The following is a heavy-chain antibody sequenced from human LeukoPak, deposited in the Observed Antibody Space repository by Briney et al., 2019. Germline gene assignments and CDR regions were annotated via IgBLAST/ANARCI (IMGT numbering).Heavy chain of an antibody. Sequence: PGGSLRLSCAASGFTFSSYAMNWVRQAPGKGLEWVAVIWYDGSNKYYADSVKGRFTISRDNSKNTLYLQMNSLRAEDTAVYYCAGSYDSSDYVIDYWGQGTLVTVSS. D-gene: IGHD3-22*01. V-gene: IGHV3-33*08. CDR2: IWYDGSNK. CDR1: GFTFSSYA. J-gene: IGHJ4*02. CDR3: AGSYDSSDYVIDY.